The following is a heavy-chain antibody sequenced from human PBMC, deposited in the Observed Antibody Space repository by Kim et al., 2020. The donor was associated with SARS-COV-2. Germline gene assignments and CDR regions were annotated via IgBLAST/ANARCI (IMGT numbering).Heavy chain of an antibody. J-gene: IGHJ5*02. CDR1: GGSFSGYY. Sequence: SETLSLTCAVYGGSFSGYYWSWIRQPPGKGLEWIGEINHSGSTNYNPSLKSRVTISVDTSKNQFSLKLSSVTAADTAVYYCARGKSVSSWLRRGWFDPWGQGTLV. CDR3: ARGKSVSSWLRRGWFDP. CDR2: INHSGST. V-gene: IGHV4-34*01. D-gene: IGHD5-12*01.